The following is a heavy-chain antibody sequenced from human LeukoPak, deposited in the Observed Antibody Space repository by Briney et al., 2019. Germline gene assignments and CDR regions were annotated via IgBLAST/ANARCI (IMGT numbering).Heavy chain of an antibody. J-gene: IGHJ4*02. CDR1: GFAFDDFA. D-gene: IGHD1-26*01. CDR3: AKGLGRGKWEPIDS. V-gene: IGHV3-43D*03. CDR2: ISWDGDST. Sequence: GGSLRLSCAASGFAFDDFAMHWVRQGPRKGLEWVSLISWDGDSTYYVDSVKGRFTISRDNNKNSLYLQMNSLKTEDTALYYCAKGLGRGKWEPIDSWGQGTLVTVYS.